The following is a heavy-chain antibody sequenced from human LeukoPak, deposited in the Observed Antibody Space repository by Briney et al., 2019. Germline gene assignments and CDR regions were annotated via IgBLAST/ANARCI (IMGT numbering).Heavy chain of an antibody. CDR1: GYTFTGYY. D-gene: IGHD1-26*01. CDR3: ARMHRELPPAFDI. J-gene: IGHJ3*02. Sequence: ASVKVSCKASGYTFTGYYMHWVRQAPGQGLEWMGWINPNSGGTNYAQKFQGRVTMTRDTSISTAYMELSRLRSDDTAVYYCARMHRELPPAFDIWGQGTMVTVSS. CDR2: INPNSGGT. V-gene: IGHV1-2*02.